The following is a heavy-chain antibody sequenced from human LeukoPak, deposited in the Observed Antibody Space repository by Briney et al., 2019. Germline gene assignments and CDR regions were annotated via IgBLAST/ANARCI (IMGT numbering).Heavy chain of an antibody. CDR2: IIPIFGTA. Sequence: ASVKVSCKASGGTFSSYAISWVRQAPGQGLEWMGGIIPIFGTANYAQKFQGRVTITTDESTSTAYMELSSLRSEDTAVYYCARSSGSFLGMDVWGQGTTVTVSS. CDR3: ARSSGSFLGMDV. V-gene: IGHV1-69*05. J-gene: IGHJ6*02. CDR1: GGTFSSYA. D-gene: IGHD1-26*01.